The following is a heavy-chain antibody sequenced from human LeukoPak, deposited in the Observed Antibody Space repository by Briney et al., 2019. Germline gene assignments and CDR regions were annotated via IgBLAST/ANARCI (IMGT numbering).Heavy chain of an antibody. CDR3: ARDGGSLHFDY. D-gene: IGHD1-26*01. J-gene: IGHJ4*02. V-gene: IGHV3-23*01. CDR2: IRADAVTT. Sequence: GGSLRLSCATSGFIFSHYGMNWVRQAPGKGLEWVSGIRADAVTTYYADSVKGRFIISRDNSKNTVYLQMNSLRAEDTAVYYCARDGGSLHFDYWGQGTLVTVSS. CDR1: GFIFSHYG.